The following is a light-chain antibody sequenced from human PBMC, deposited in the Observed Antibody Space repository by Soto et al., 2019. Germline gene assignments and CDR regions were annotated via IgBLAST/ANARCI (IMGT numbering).Light chain of an antibody. CDR3: QQSYSSPWT. Sequence: DTKKNQFKAYLSASVRHSPTITSRASQNIRNYLNWYTQPPGRAPKIIIYAASSLQSGVPSRFRGGGSGTDFTLPLPSLQPEDRATDYGQQSYSSPWTFSQGTKVDIK. J-gene: IGKJ1*01. CDR1: QNIRNY. V-gene: IGKV1-39*01. CDR2: AAS.